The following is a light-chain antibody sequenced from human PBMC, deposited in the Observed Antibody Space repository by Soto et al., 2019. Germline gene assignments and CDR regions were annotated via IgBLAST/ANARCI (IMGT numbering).Light chain of an antibody. CDR1: SSNIGTGSD. V-gene: IGLV1-40*01. J-gene: IGLJ1*01. CDR3: QSYDSSLSGYV. CDR2: GNT. Sequence: QSVLTQPPSVSGAPGQRVTISCTGSSSNIGTGSDVHWYQHLPGTAPKLLIYGNTNRPSGVPDRFSASKSGTSASLAIFGLQAEDEADYYCQSYDSSLSGYVFGTGTKVTVL.